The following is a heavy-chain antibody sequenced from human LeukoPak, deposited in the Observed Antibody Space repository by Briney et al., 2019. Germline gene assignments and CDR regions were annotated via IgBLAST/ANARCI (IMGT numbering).Heavy chain of an antibody. CDR2: ISGNGGST. V-gene: IGHV3-23*01. CDR3: AIELLHYDSRGYFQH. J-gene: IGHJ1*01. D-gene: IGHD3-3*01. Sequence: PGGSLRLSCAASGFTFSSYAMSWVRQAPGKGLEWVSAISGNGGSTYYADSVKGRFTISRDNSKNTLYLQMNSLRAEDTAVYYCAIELLHYDSRGYFQHWGQGTLVTVSS. CDR1: GFTFSSYA.